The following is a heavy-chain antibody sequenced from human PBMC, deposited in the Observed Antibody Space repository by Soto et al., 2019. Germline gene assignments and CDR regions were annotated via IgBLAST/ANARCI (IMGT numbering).Heavy chain of an antibody. CDR3: ASAKNGDFYWDFDL. J-gene: IGHJ2*01. CDR2: IYPAASYT. V-gene: IGHV5-51*01. Sequence: GESLKISCKGSGFSFTAYWIGWVRQMPGKGLEWMGIIYPAASYTMYSPSFQGQVTISADKSISTAYLQWNSLKDSDTAIYYCASAKNGDFYWDFDLWGRGTQVTVSS. CDR1: GFSFTAYW. D-gene: IGHD4-17*01.